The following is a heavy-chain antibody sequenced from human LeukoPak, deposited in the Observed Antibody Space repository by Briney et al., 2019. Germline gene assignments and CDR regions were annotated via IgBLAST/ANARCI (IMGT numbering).Heavy chain of an antibody. Sequence: TSSETLSHTCTVSGGSISNYYWSWIRQPPGKGLEWIGYIYYSGTTNYNPSLKSRVTISVDTSKNQFSLKLSSVTAADTAVYYCARGVYIAAAQYAYWGQGTLVTVSS. CDR3: ARGVYIAAAQYAY. CDR2: IYYSGTT. J-gene: IGHJ4*02. V-gene: IGHV4-59*01. CDR1: GGSISNYY. D-gene: IGHD6-13*01.